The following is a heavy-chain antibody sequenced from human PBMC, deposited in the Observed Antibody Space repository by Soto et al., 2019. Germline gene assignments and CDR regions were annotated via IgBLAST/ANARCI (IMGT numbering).Heavy chain of an antibody. CDR1: GCSVSSSSYD. J-gene: IGHJ4*02. CDR3: AREIAAAGTSDY. CDR2: IYYSGST. V-gene: IGHV4-39*02. D-gene: IGHD6-13*01. Sequence: XEALPRRVTAPGCSVSSSSYDWGWIRQPPGKGLEWIGSIYYSGSTYYKPSLKSRVTISVDTSKNQFSLKLSSVTAADTAVYYCAREIAAAGTSDYWGQGTLVTVSS.